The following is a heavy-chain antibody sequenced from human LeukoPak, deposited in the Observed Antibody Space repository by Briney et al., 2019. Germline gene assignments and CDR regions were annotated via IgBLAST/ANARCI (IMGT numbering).Heavy chain of an antibody. J-gene: IGHJ6*03. CDR3: AKGHGLLWFGESVRYYYYMDV. Sequence: GGSLRLSCAASGFTFSSYGMHWVRQAPGKGLEWVAFMRYDGSNKYYADSVKGRFTISRDNSKNTLYLQMNSLRAEDTAVYYCAKGHGLLWFGESVRYYYYMDVWGKGTTVTISS. CDR2: MRYDGSNK. D-gene: IGHD3-10*01. CDR1: GFTFSSYG. V-gene: IGHV3-30*02.